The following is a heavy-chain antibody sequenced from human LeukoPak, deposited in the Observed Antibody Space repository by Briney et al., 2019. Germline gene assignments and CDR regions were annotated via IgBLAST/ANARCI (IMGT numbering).Heavy chain of an antibody. CDR1: GFTFSSYG. CDR3: AKDERIVVVISSAFDI. D-gene: IGHD3-22*01. CDR2: ISGSGGST. V-gene: IGHV3-23*01. Sequence: GGSLRLSCAASGFTFSSYGMSWVRQAPGKGLEWVSAISGSGGSTYYADSVKGRFTISRDNSKNTLYLQMNSLRAEDTAVYYCAKDERIVVVISSAFDIWGQGTMVTVSS. J-gene: IGHJ3*02.